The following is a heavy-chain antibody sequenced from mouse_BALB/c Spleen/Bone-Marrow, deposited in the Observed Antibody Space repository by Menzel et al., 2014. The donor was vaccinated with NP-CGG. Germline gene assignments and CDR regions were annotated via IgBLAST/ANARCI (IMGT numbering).Heavy chain of an antibody. J-gene: IGHJ2*01. CDR2: IDPSDSET. D-gene: IGHD2-1*01. CDR3: ARDGNYYFDY. V-gene: IGHV1-69*02. Sequence: QVQLQQSGAELVKPGAPVKLSCKASGYTFTRYWMNWVKQRPGRGLEWIGRIDPSDSETHYNQKLKDKATLTVDKSSSTAYIQLSSLTSEDSAVYYCARDGNYYFDYWGQGTTLTVSS. CDR1: GYTFTRYW.